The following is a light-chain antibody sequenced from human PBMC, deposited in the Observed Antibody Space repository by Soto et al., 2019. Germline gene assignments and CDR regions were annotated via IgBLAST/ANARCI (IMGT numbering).Light chain of an antibody. CDR3: LLYYGGVHI. J-gene: IGLJ2*01. Sequence: QSVLTQEPSVTVSPGGTVTLTCASSTGAVTSNYYPSWFQQKPGQAPRALFYSISNKHSWTPARFSGSLLGGKAALTLSDVQPADEADYYCLLYYGGVHIFGGGTKLTVL. V-gene: IGLV7-43*01. CDR1: TGAVTSNYY. CDR2: SIS.